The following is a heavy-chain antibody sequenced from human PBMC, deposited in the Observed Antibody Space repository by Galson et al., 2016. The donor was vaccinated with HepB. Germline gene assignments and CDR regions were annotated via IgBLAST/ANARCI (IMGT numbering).Heavy chain of an antibody. CDR2: INESGSSR. D-gene: IGHD2-15*01. V-gene: IGHV3-23*01. J-gene: IGHJ4*02. CDR3: AEVGHDVGGIAVHFEN. CDR1: GIIFSRHP. Sequence: SLRLSCAVSGIIFSRHPMSWVRQAPGKGLEWVVDINESGSSRNYADSVKGRFTISRDNLKNTLYLEMNSLRAEDTAVYYCAEVGHDVGGIAVHFENWGPGTLVTVSS.